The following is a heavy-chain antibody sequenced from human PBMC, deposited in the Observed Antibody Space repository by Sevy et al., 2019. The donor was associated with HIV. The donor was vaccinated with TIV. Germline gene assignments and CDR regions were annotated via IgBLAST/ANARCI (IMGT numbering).Heavy chain of an antibody. D-gene: IGHD3-16*01. J-gene: IGHJ4*02. CDR3: ARNPPRGDYAFDY. CDR1: GFTFSSYS. CDR2: ISSSSSTI. V-gene: IGHV3-48*02. Sequence: GRSLRLSCAASGFTFSSYSMNWVRQAPGKGLEWVSYISSSSSTIYYADSVKGRFTISRDNAKNSLYLQMNSLRDEDTAVYYCARNPPRGDYAFDYWGQGTLVTVSS.